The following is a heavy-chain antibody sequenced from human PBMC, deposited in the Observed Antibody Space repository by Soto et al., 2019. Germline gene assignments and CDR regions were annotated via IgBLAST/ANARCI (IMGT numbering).Heavy chain of an antibody. CDR1: GFTFRSYV. Sequence: QVQLVESGGGVVQPGTSLRLSCVGSGFTFRSYVIHWVRQAPGKGLEWVALTSYDGSNKDYGDSVKGRFTISRDNSRNTVDLQMDSLRREDTALYYFARWGTXXXXXVXGXXTLVSV. D-gene: IGHD3-16*01. CDR2: TSYDGSNK. J-gene: IGHJ1*01. CDR3: ARWGTXXXXXV. V-gene: IGHV3-33*05.